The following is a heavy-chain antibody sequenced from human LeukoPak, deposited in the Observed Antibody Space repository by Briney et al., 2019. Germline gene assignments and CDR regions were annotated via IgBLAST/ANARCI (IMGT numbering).Heavy chain of an antibody. D-gene: IGHD3-3*01. V-gene: IGHV3-23*01. J-gene: IGHJ4*02. CDR1: GFTFSSCA. CDR2: ISGSGGST. Sequence: GGSLRLSCAASGFTFSSCAMSWVRQAPGKGLEWVSIISGSGGSTYHADSVKGRFTISRDNSKNTLHLQMNSLRPEDTAVYYCAKGSYNYDLWSGHDYWGQGTLVTVSS. CDR3: AKGSYNYDLWSGHDY.